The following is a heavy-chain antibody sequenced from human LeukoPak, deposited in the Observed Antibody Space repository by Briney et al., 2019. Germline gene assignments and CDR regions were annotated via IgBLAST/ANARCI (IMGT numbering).Heavy chain of an antibody. CDR3: ARGGRSSTGFGY. V-gene: IGHV4-39*07. Sequence: SETLSLTCTVSGGSISSSSYYWGWIRQPPGKGLEWIGSIYYSGSTYYNPSLKGRVTISVDTSKNQFSLKLSSVTAADTAVYYCARGGRSSTGFGYWGQGTLVTVSS. CDR1: GGSISSSSYY. D-gene: IGHD1-26*01. J-gene: IGHJ4*02. CDR2: IYYSGST.